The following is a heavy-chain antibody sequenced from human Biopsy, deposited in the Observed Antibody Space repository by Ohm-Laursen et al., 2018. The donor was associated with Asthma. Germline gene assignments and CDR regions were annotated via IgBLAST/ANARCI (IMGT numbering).Heavy chain of an antibody. D-gene: IGHD3-3*02. J-gene: IGHJ1*01. V-gene: IGHV3-7*01. CDR1: GFTFGDYW. Sequence: LRLSCAASGFTFGDYWMSWVRQVPGRGLEWVANIKHDGSENNHVDSLKGRFTISRDNAKNSLYLQMNSLRAEDTAVYYCARTFHFWSPYHAEHYQLWGQGTLVTVAS. CDR2: IKHDGSEN. CDR3: ARTFHFWSPYHAEHYQL.